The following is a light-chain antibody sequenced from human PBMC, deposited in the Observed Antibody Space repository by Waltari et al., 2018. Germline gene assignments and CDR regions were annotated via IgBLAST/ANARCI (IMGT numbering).Light chain of an antibody. J-gene: IGLJ2*01. CDR3: WSCGGTSLL. CDR2: DTT. Sequence: QSALTQPASVSGSPGPSVTISCSGSSGDVGAYDLVSWYQQYPGQSPKLIIYDTTKRRSGVSNRCSGAGSGNTASLTIPGFQAEDEAHYYCWSCGGTSLLFGGGTELTVL. CDR1: SGDVGAYDL. V-gene: IGLV2-23*01.